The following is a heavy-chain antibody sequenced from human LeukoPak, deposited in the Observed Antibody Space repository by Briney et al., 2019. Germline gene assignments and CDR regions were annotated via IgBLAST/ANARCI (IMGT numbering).Heavy chain of an antibody. CDR2: ISSSGSTV. J-gene: IGHJ6*04. CDR3: ARVGITMVRGVVDV. D-gene: IGHD3-10*01. CDR1: GFTFSDYY. V-gene: IGHV3-11*01. Sequence: RPGGSLRLSCAASGFTFSDYYMSWIRQAPGKGLEWASYISSSGSTVYYADSVKGRFTISRDNAKNSLYLQMNSLRAEDTALYYCARVGITMVRGVVDVWGKGTTVTVSS.